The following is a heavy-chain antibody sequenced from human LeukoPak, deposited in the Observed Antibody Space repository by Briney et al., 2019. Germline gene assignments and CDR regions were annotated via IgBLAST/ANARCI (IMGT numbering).Heavy chain of an antibody. CDR3: TRGAGWLIDY. CDR2: IYHSGST. J-gene: IGHJ4*02. CDR1: GGSISSGGRY. V-gene: IGHV4-30-2*01. D-gene: IGHD3-16*01. Sequence: SQTLSLTCTVSGGSISSGGRYWSWIRQPPGKGLEWIGYIYHSGSTYYNPSLKSRVTISVDRSKNQFSLNLSSVTAADTAVYYCTRGAGWLIDYWGQGILVTVSS.